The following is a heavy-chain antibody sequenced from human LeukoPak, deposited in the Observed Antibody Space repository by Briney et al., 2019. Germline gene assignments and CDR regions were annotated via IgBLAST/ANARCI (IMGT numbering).Heavy chain of an antibody. CDR1: GFTFSSYS. J-gene: IGHJ4*01. Sequence: EGSLRLSCAASGFTFSSYSMNWVRQAPGKGLEWVSSISSSSSYIYYADSVKGRFTISRDNAKNSLYLQMNSLRGEDTAVFYCARDSRRLNFDYWGQGTLVTVSS. CDR3: ARDSRRLNFDY. V-gene: IGHV3-21*01. D-gene: IGHD2-21*01. CDR2: ISSSSSYI.